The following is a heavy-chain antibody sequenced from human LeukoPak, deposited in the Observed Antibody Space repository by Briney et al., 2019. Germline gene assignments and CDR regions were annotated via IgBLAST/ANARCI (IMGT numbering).Heavy chain of an antibody. CDR2: IYFTGIT. Sequence: PSETLSLTCAVSGGSISSGGYSWSWIRQSPGKGLEWIGYIYFTGITTYNSSLKSRVTISLDTSNNQFSLRLRSVTAADTAVYYCARGTLAAAGPSFDYWGQGALITVSS. V-gene: IGHV4-61*08. J-gene: IGHJ4*02. D-gene: IGHD6-25*01. CDR3: ARGTLAAAGPSFDY. CDR1: GGSISSGGYS.